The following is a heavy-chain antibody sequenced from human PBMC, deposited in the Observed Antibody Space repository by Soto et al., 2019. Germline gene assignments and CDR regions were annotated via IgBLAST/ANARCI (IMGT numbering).Heavy chain of an antibody. V-gene: IGHV3-23*03. CDR2: IDLSGTTT. CDR3: TKDRVPDGIYFFDY. J-gene: IGHJ4*02. Sequence: GGSLRLSCAASGFTFRSYAMSWARQAPGKGLEWVSFIDLSGTTTYYRDSVRGRFTIFKDKSMNTVYLQMNSLTVEDAAVYYCTKDRVPDGIYFFDYWGQGSLVIVSS. CDR1: GFTFRSYA. D-gene: IGHD1-20*01.